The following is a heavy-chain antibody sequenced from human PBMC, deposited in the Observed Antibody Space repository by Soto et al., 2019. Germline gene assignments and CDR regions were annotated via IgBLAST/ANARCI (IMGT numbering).Heavy chain of an antibody. Sequence: PSETLSLTCTVSGGSISSYYWSWIRQPPGKGLEWIGYIYYSGSTNYNPSLKSRVTISVDTSKNQFSLKLSSVTAADTAVYYCARVSRDYYGSGSRLDYWGQGILVTVSS. CDR1: GGSISSYY. CDR2: IYYSGST. D-gene: IGHD3-10*01. CDR3: ARVSRDYYGSGSRLDY. J-gene: IGHJ4*02. V-gene: IGHV4-59*01.